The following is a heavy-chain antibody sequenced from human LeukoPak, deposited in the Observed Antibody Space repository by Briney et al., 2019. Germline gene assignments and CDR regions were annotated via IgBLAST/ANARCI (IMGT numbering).Heavy chain of an antibody. V-gene: IGHV3-23*01. Sequence: PGGSLRLSCAASGFTFSSYAMSWVRQAPGTGLEWVSAISGSGGSTYYADSVKGRFTISRDNSKNTLYLQMNSLRAEDTAVYYCAKDGSCSSTSCYYGYWGQGTLVTVSS. D-gene: IGHD2-2*01. CDR2: ISGSGGST. CDR1: GFTFSSYA. CDR3: AKDGSCSSTSCYYGY. J-gene: IGHJ4*02.